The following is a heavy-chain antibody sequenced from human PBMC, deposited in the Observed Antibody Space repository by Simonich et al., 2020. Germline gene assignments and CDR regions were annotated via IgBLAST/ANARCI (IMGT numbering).Heavy chain of an antibody. CDR2: IYHRGNT. CDR3: ARVGYSNYYYYGMDV. D-gene: IGHD6-13*01. Sequence: QVQLQESGPGLVKPSETLSLTCAVSGYSISSGYYWGWIRQPPGKGLEWIGSIYHRGNTYHTPSLKSRVTISVDTSKNQFSLKLSSVTAADTAVYYCARVGYSNYYYYGMDVWGQGTTVTVSS. V-gene: IGHV4-38-2*01. CDR1: GYSISSGYY. J-gene: IGHJ6*02.